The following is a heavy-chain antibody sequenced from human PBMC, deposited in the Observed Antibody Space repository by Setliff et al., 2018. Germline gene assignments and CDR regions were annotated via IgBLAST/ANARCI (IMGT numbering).Heavy chain of an antibody. CDR2: IXXXXXXX. CDR1: GFTVSTFS. CDR3: ARDLFRNSGGLYC. V-gene: IGHV3-30*03. D-gene: IGHD1-7*01. Sequence: GGSLRLSCAASGFTVSTFSMHWVRQAPVKGLEWVATIXXXXXXXXXXXXXXGXXXXXRDNSKNTLYLQMNSLRADDTAMYYCARDLFRNSGGLYCWGQGTLVTVSS. J-gene: IGHJ4*02.